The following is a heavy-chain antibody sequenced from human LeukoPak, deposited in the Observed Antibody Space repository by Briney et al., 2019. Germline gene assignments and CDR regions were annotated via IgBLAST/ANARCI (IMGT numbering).Heavy chain of an antibody. D-gene: IGHD6-19*01. CDR2: INPSGGST. V-gene: IGHV1-46*01. CDR1: GYTLTSYY. Sequence: ASVKVSCKASGYTLTSYYMHWVRQAPGQGLEWMGIINPSGGSTSYAQKFQGRVTMTRDTSTSTVYMELSSLRSEDTAVYYCARGGGAAVAGFAHDYWGQGTLVTVSS. J-gene: IGHJ4*02. CDR3: ARGGGAAVAGFAHDY.